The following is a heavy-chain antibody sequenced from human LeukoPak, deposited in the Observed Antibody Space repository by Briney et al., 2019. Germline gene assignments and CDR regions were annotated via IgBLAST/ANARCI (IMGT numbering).Heavy chain of an antibody. Sequence: GGSLRLSCAASGFMFSTYWMTWVRQAPGKGLEFVANIKPDGSETYYVDSVKGRFTISRDNTKNLVFLQMKSLRGEDAAVYHCGGFGYEAAIDLWGQGTLDTVSS. CDR2: IKPDGSET. CDR1: GFMFSTYW. CDR3: GGFGYEAAIDL. D-gene: IGHD2-15*01. J-gene: IGHJ4*02. V-gene: IGHV3-7*01.